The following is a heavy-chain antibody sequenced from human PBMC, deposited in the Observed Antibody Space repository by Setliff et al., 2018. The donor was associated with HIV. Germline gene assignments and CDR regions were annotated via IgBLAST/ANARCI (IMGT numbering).Heavy chain of an antibody. J-gene: IGHJ4*02. D-gene: IGHD6-19*01. V-gene: IGHV4-30-4*08. CDR1: GGSISSGDYY. Sequence: KTSETLSLTCTVSGGSISSGDYYWSWIRQPPGKGLEWIGYIYYSGSTYYNPSLKSRVTISVDTSKNQFSLKPSSVTAADTAVYYCARVPGIAVAGTDWGQGTLVTVSS. CDR2: IYYSGST. CDR3: ARVPGIAVAGTD.